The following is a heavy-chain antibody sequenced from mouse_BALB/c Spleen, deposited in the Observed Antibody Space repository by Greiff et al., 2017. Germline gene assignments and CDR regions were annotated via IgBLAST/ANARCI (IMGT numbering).Heavy chain of an antibody. V-gene: IGHV5-12-1*01. CDR2: ISSGGGST. Sequence: EVQVVESGGGLVKPGGSLKLSCAASGFAFSSYDMSWVRQTPEKRLEWVAYISSGGGSTYYPDTVKGRFTISRDNAKNTLYLQMSSLKSEDTAMYYCARRQYGNYNYAMDYWGQGTSVTVSS. CDR1: GFAFSSYD. CDR3: ARRQYGNYNYAMDY. J-gene: IGHJ4*01. D-gene: IGHD2-10*02.